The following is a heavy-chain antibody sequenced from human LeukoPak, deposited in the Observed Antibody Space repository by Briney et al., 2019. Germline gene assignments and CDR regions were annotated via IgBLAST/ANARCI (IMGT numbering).Heavy chain of an antibody. J-gene: IGHJ3*02. D-gene: IGHD1-1*01. CDR1: GYSISSGYY. CDR2: IYHSGST. Sequence: PPETLSLTCAVSGYSISSGYYWGWIRQPPGKGLEWIGSIYHSGSTYYNPSLKSRVTISVDTSKNQFSLKLSSVTAADTAVYYCARGYLTAFDIWGQGTMVTVSS. V-gene: IGHV4-38-2*01. CDR3: ARGYLTAFDI.